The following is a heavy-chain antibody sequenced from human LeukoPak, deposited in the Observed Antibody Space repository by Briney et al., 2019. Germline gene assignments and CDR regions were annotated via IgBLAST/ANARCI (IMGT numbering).Heavy chain of an antibody. Sequence: SETLSLTCTVSGGSISSYYWSWIRQPPGKGLEWIGYIYYSGSTNYNPSLKSRVTISVDTSKNQLSLQLSSVTAADTAVYYCAREIPGIVGATYFDYWGQGTLVTVSS. D-gene: IGHD1-26*01. J-gene: IGHJ4*02. CDR3: AREIPGIVGATYFDY. V-gene: IGHV4-59*01. CDR2: IYYSGST. CDR1: GGSISSYY.